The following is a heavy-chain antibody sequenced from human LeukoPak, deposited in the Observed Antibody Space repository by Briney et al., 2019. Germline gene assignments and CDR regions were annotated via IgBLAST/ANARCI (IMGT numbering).Heavy chain of an antibody. J-gene: IGHJ4*02. D-gene: IGHD5-18*01. CDR1: GFTVSSNY. CDR2: IYSGGST. CDR3: ARADWDTAMIDY. V-gene: IGHV3-53*01. Sequence: GGSLRLSCAASGFTVSSNYMSWVRQAPGKGLEGVSIIYSGGSTFYADSVKGRFTISRDNAKNSLYLQMNSLRAEDTAVYYCARADWDTAMIDYWGQGTLVTVSS.